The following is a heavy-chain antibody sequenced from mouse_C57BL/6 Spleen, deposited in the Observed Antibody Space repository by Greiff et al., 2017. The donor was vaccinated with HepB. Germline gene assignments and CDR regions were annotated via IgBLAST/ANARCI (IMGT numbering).Heavy chain of an antibody. V-gene: IGHV3-3*01. CDR3: ARAPYYGSSYDYAMDY. CDR2: TFYSGIT. CDR1: GFSINSDCY. J-gene: IGHJ4*01. D-gene: IGHD1-1*01. Sequence: EVQLKESGPSLVRPSQTLSLTCTVTGFSINSDCYWIWIRQFPGNKLEYIGYTFYSGITYYNPSLESRTYITRDTSKNQFSLKLSSVTTEDTATYYCARAPYYGSSYDYAMDYWGQGTSVTVSS.